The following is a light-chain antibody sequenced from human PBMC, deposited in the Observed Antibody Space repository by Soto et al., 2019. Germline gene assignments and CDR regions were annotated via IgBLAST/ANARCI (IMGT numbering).Light chain of an antibody. CDR1: QDISRW. CDR3: QQYNTHSGT. J-gene: IGKJ1*01. V-gene: IGKV1-5*01. Sequence: DIQLTQSPSTLSASIGDRVTITCRASQDISRWLAWYQQKPGKAPKVLIWDASSLQRGVPSRFTGSGSGTEFILTISSLQPDDVGTYYCQQYNTHSGTFGQGTKVDIK. CDR2: DAS.